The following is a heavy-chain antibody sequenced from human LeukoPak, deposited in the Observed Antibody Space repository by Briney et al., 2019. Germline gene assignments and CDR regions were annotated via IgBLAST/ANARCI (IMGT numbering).Heavy chain of an antibody. CDR1: GFTFSSYA. V-gene: IGHV3-13*01. J-gene: IGHJ4*02. D-gene: IGHD1-20*01. CDR3: ARNNWNDGSFDY. Sequence: GGSLRLSCAASGFTFSSYAMTWVRQAPGKGLEWVSAIGTAGDTYYPGSVKGRFTISRENAKNSLYLQMNSLRAGDTAVYYCARNNWNDGSFDYWGQGTLVTVSS. CDR2: IGTAGDT.